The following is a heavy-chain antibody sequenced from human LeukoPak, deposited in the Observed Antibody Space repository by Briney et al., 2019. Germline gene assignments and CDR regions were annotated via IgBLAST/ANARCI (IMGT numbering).Heavy chain of an antibody. CDR1: GFTFSSYV. V-gene: IGHV3-30*04. J-gene: IGHJ4*02. Sequence: GGSLRLSCAASGFTFSSYVMHWVRQAPGKGLEWVAIISYDGSNEYYADSVKGRFTISRDNSKNTLYLQMNSLRAEDTAVYYCAKDQARYYYGSGSPLVDYWGQGTLVTVSS. CDR3: AKDQARYYYGSGSPLVDY. CDR2: ISYDGSNE. D-gene: IGHD3-10*01.